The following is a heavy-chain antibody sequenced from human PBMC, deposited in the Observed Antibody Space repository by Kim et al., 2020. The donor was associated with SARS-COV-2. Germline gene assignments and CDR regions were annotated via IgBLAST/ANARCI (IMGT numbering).Heavy chain of an antibody. CDR1: GFTFGDYA. V-gene: IGHV3-9*01. D-gene: IGHD6-13*01. Sequence: GGSLRLSCAASGFTFGDYAMHWVRQAPGKGLEWVSGISFDSDTVGYADSVKGRFTISRDNAKNSLYLQMNSLRAEDTALYYCAKGAYSSSWYRFHYWGQGTLVTVSS. CDR3: AKGAYSSSWYRFHY. J-gene: IGHJ4*02. CDR2: ISFDSDTV.